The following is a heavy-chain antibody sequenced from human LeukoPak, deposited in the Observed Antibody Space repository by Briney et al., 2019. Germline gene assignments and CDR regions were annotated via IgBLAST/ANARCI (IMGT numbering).Heavy chain of an antibody. CDR3: ARQSQGDVYCSSTSCYTNFDY. J-gene: IGHJ4*02. V-gene: IGHV4-30-4*08. CDR1: GGSISSGDYY. D-gene: IGHD2-2*02. CDR2: IYYSGST. Sequence: SETLSLTCTVSGGSISSGDYYWGWIRQPPGKGLEWIGYIYYSGSTYYNPSLKSRVTISVDTSKNQFSLKLSSVTAADTAVYYCARQSQGDVYCSSTSCYTNFDYWGQGTLVTVSS.